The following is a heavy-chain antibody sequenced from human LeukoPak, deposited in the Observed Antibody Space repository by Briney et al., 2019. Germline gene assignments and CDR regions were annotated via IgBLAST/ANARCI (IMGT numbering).Heavy chain of an antibody. D-gene: IGHD6-13*01. CDR1: GYTFTSYG. J-gene: IGHJ5*02. V-gene: IGHV1-18*01. CDR3: ARVAIAAAEDWFDP. Sequence: ASVKVSCKASGYTFTSYGISWVRQAPGQGLEWMGWISAYNGNTNYAQKLQGRVAMTTDTSTSTAYMELRSLRSDDTAVYYCARVAIAAAEDWFDPWGQGTLVTVSS. CDR2: ISAYNGNT.